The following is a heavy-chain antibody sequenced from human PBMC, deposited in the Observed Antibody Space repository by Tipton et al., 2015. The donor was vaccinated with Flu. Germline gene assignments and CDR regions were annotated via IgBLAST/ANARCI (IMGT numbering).Heavy chain of an antibody. D-gene: IGHD3-3*02. V-gene: IGHV3-21*01. Sequence: SLRLSCAASGFTFSSYSMNWVRQAPGKGLEWVSSISSSSSYIYYADSVKGRFTISRDNSKNTLYLQMNSLRAEDTAVYYCARAQHSYAFDYWGQGTLVTVSS. J-gene: IGHJ4*02. CDR2: ISSSSSYI. CDR1: GFTFSSYS. CDR3: ARAQHSYAFDY.